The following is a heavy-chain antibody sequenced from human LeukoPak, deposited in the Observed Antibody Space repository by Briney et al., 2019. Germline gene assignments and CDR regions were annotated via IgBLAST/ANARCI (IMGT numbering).Heavy chain of an antibody. J-gene: IGHJ4*02. D-gene: IGHD1-26*01. V-gene: IGHV3-74*01. CDR1: GFTFSSYW. Sequence: GSLRLSCAASGFTFSSYWLHWVRQAPGKGLVWVSRIQGDERSTNYADSVKGRFTFSRDNSKNTLYLQMNSLRAEDTAVYYCAKDAVGATAYYFDYWGQGTLVTVSS. CDR3: AKDAVGATAYYFDY. CDR2: IQGDERST.